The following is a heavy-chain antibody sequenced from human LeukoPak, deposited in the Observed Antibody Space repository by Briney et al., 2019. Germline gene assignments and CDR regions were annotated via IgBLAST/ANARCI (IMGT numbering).Heavy chain of an antibody. J-gene: IGHJ4*02. D-gene: IGHD5-12*01. CDR3: ASGYDSDIFDY. Sequence: PGGSLRLSCAASGFTFSSYRMSWVRQAPGKGLEWVANIKQDGSEKYYVDSVKGRFTISRDNAKNSLYLQMNSLRAEDTAVYYCASGYDSDIFDYWGQGTLVTVSS. CDR1: GFTFSSYR. CDR2: IKQDGSEK. V-gene: IGHV3-7*01.